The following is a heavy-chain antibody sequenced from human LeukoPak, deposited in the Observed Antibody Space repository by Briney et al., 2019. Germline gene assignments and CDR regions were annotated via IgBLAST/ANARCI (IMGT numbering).Heavy chain of an antibody. J-gene: IGHJ4*02. CDR3: TRQHCSGGTCSYVDY. D-gene: IGHD2-15*01. Sequence: GGSLRLSCAASGFDFSDFYMHWVRQASGRGLEWVGLIRTKPNSYTTVYAASVKGRFTISRDDSKNTASLQMNSLKAEDTAVYYCTRQHCSGGTCSYVDYWGQGTLVTVSS. V-gene: IGHV3-73*01. CDR2: IRTKPNSYTT. CDR1: GFDFSDFY.